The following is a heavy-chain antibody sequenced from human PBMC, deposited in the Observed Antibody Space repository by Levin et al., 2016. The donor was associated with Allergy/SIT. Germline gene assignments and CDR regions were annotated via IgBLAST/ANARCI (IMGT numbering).Heavy chain of an antibody. Sequence: SETLSLTCTVSGGSISSYYWSWIRQPPGKGLEWIGYIFYSGSTNYNPSLKSRVTISVDTSKNRFSPKLSSVTAADTAVYYCARHESRVTMILVENGAFDIWGQGTMVTVSS. CDR2: IFYSGST. V-gene: IGHV4-59*08. CDR3: ARHESRVTMILVENGAFDI. D-gene: IGHD3-22*01. J-gene: IGHJ3*02. CDR1: GGSISSYY.